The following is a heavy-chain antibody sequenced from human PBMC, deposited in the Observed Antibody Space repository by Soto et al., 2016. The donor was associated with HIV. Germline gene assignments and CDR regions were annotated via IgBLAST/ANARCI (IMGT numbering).Heavy chain of an antibody. Sequence: QVQLVQSGAEVKKPGASVKVSCKASGYTFTDYYIHWVRQAPGQGLEWMGWINPNSGGTNYAQKFQGRVTMTRDTSISTAFMELSRVRSDDTAVYYCARVHITMVEGIDYWGQGTLVTVSS. V-gene: IGHV1-2*02. J-gene: IGHJ4*02. D-gene: IGHD3-10*01. CDR2: INPNSGGT. CDR1: GYTFTDYY. CDR3: ARVHITMVEGIDY.